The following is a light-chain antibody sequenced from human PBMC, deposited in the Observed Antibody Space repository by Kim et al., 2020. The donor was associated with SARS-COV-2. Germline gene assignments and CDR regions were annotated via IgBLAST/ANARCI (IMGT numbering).Light chain of an antibody. CDR1: QSVTSSY. J-gene: IGKJ5*01. V-gene: IGKV3-20*01. CDR2: GGS. Sequence: EIVLTQSPGSLSLSPGERATLSCRASQSVTSSYVAWYQHKPGQAPRLLIYGGSSRATGIPDRVSGSGSGTDFTLTISRLEPEDFAVYYCQQFGASPFTFGQGTRLEIK. CDR3: QQFGASPFT.